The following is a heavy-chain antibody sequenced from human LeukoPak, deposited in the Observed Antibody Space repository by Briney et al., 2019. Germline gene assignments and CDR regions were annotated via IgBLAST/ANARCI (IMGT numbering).Heavy chain of an antibody. CDR2: ISSSSTYS. CDR3: ARKQQLEDGFDI. V-gene: IGHV3-11*06. CDR1: GFTFGDYY. J-gene: IGHJ3*02. Sequence: PGGSLRLSCAASGFTFGDYYMTWIRQAPGKGLEWVSYISSSSTYSSYADSVKGRFTISRDNTKNSVYLQMNSLRAEDTAVYYCARKQQLEDGFDIWGQGTMVTVSS. D-gene: IGHD1-1*01.